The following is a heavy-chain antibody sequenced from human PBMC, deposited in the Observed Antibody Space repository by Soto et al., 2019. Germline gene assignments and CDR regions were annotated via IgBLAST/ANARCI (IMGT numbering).Heavy chain of an antibody. CDR1: GFTFSDSY. Sequence: GGSLRLSCAASGFTFSDSYMSWIRQAPGKGLEWISYITFSGNTVYYADSLKGRFTISRDNAKNSLYLQMTSLRAEDTAVYYCAGGNALDVWGQGTTVTVSS. CDR2: ITFSGNTV. V-gene: IGHV3-11*04. CDR3: AGGNALDV. J-gene: IGHJ6*02.